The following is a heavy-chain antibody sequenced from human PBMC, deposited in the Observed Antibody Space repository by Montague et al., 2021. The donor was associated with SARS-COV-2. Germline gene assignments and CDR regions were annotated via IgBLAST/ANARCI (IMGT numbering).Heavy chain of an antibody. V-gene: IGHV4-59*08. Sequence: SETRSLTCTVSGGSINGYYWSWIRQSPGKGLDWIGYIHYTGNTNYNPSLKGRVTISLDTPKSQFSLRLSSVTAADTAVYSCARLRTGSYVFDYWGQGTLVTVSS. J-gene: IGHJ4*02. CDR3: ARLRTGSYVFDY. D-gene: IGHD1-26*01. CDR2: IHYTGNT. CDR1: GGSINGYY.